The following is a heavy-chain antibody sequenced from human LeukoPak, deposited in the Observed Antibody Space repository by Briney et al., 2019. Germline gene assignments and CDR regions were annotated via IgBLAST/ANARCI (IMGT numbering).Heavy chain of an antibody. J-gene: IGHJ4*02. Sequence: SETLSLTCVVSGFSISSGYYWGWIRQPPGKRLEWIANIHVSGTTFYNSSLNSRVAISIDTSKNQFSLKLSSVTAADTAVYFCVREAERRIVNWGRGTLVTVSS. CDR2: IHVSGTT. CDR3: VREAERRIVN. D-gene: IGHD1-1*01. V-gene: IGHV4-38-2*02. CDR1: GFSISSGYY.